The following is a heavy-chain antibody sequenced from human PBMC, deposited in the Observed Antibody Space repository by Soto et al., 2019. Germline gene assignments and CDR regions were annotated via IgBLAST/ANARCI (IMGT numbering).Heavy chain of an antibody. V-gene: IGHV1-18*01. CDR3: ARGAIVATLPFFDY. CDR2: ISAYNGNT. CDR1: GYTFTSYG. J-gene: IGHJ4*02. D-gene: IGHD5-12*01. Sequence: GASVKVSCKASGYTFTSYGISWVRQSPGKGLEWMGWISAYNGNTNYAQKLQGRVTMTTDTSTSTAYMELRSLRSDDTAVYYCARGAIVATLPFFDYWGQGTLVTVSS.